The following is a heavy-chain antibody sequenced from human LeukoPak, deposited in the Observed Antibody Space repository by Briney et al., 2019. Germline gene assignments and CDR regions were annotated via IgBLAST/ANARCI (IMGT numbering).Heavy chain of an antibody. V-gene: IGHV1-8*01. CDR3: ASESLMITFGGVIVRGVGNYFDY. CDR2: MNPNSGNT. CDR1: GYTFTSYD. J-gene: IGHJ4*02. D-gene: IGHD3-16*02. Sequence: ASVKVSCKASGYTFTSYDINWVRQATGQGLEWMGWMNPNSGNTGYAQKFQGRVTMTRNTSISTAYMELSSLRSEDTAVYYCASESLMITFGGVIVRGVGNYFDYWGQGTLVTVSS.